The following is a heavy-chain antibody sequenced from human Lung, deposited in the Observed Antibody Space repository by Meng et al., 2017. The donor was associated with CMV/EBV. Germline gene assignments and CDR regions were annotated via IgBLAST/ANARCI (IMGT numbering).Heavy chain of an antibody. CDR3: ARSILSNGFDAFDI. J-gene: IGHJ3*02. CDR1: GFIVSSTY. Sequence: GGSLRLSCEASGFIVSSTYMSWVRQAPGKGQEWVSVIYSGGTTFKANSVKGRFTISRDNSKNTLFLQMNRLRAEDTAVYYCARSILSNGFDAFDIWGQGTMVTVSS. CDR2: IYSGGTT. D-gene: IGHD2/OR15-2a*01. V-gene: IGHV3-53*01.